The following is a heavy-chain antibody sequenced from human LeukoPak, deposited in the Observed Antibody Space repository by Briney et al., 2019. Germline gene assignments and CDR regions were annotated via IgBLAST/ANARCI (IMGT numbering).Heavy chain of an antibody. Sequence: ASVKVSCKASVYSFTGYSIHWLPQAPGQRRQCIGWVNSGNGNTRISQTFQDRLNFTWDTSASTAYMYLSSLRSQDTAVYYWGSGLPYDKWGEGTLVTVSS. J-gene: IGHJ4*02. D-gene: IGHD3-3*01. V-gene: IGHV1-3*01. CDR3: GSGLPYDK. CDR2: VNSGNGNT. CDR1: VYSFTGYS.